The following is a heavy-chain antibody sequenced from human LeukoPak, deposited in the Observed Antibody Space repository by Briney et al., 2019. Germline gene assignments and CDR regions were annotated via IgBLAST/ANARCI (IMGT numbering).Heavy chain of an antibody. CDR2: INPNSGGT. V-gene: IGHV1-2*02. Sequence: ASVKVSCKASGYTFTGYYMHWVRQAPGQGLEWMGWINPNSGGTNYAQKFQGRVTMTRDTSISTAYMELSRPRSDDTAVYYCARGDYDFWSGYPFDYWGQGTLVTVSS. CDR3: ARGDYDFWSGYPFDY. CDR1: GYTFTGYY. D-gene: IGHD3-3*01. J-gene: IGHJ4*02.